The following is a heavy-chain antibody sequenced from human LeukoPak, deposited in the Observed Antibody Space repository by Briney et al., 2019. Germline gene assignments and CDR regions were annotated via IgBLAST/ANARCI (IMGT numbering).Heavy chain of an antibody. CDR1: GFTFSTYS. CDR2: ITSSSASI. D-gene: IGHD3-9*01. J-gene: IGHJ4*02. V-gene: IGHV3-21*01. CDR3: ARTYYDILTGYNPYFDY. Sequence: GSLRLSCAASGFTFSTYSMNWVRQAPGKGLEWVSSITSSSASIYYADSVKGRFTISRDNAKNSLYLQMNSLRAEDTAVYYCARTYYDILTGYNPYFDYRGQGTLVTVSS.